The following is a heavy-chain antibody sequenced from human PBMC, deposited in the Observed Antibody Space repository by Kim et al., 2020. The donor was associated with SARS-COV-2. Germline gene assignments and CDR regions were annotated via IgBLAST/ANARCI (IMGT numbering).Heavy chain of an antibody. J-gene: IGHJ5*02. Sequence: GGSLRLSCAASGFTFRSYAMNWVRQAPGKGLEWVSTISSNGVTMFYADSVKGRFTISRDTSKSLLYLQMNGLRAEDTAIYFCAQYYSESSSRCFDPWGQG. CDR3: AQYYSESSSRCFDP. CDR1: GFTFRSYA. CDR2: ISSNGVTM. D-gene: IGHD3-10*01. V-gene: IGHV3-23*01.